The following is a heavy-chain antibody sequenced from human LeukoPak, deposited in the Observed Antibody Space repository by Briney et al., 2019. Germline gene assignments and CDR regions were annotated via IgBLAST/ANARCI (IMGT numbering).Heavy chain of an antibody. J-gene: IGHJ4*02. CDR1: GGSFSGYY. D-gene: IGHD1-26*01. CDR3: ARDQKVRGSYPGY. CDR2: INHSGST. Sequence: SETLSLTCAVYGGSFSGYYWSWIRQPPGKGLEWIGEINHSGSTNYNPSLKSRVTISVDTSKNQFSLKLSSVTAADTAVYYCARDQKVRGSYPGYWGQGTLVTVSS. V-gene: IGHV4-34*01.